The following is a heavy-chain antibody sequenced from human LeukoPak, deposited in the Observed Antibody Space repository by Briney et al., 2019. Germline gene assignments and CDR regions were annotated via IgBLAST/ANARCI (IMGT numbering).Heavy chain of an antibody. CDR1: GFTFSSYG. Sequence: GGSLRLSCAASGFTFSSYGMHWVRQAPGKGLEWVAVISYDGSNKYYADSVKGRFTISRDNSKNTLYLQMNSLRAEDTAVYYCAKSIYDSSGSNWFDPWGQGTLVTVSS. CDR3: AKSIYDSSGSNWFDP. CDR2: ISYDGSNK. J-gene: IGHJ5*02. V-gene: IGHV3-30*18. D-gene: IGHD3-22*01.